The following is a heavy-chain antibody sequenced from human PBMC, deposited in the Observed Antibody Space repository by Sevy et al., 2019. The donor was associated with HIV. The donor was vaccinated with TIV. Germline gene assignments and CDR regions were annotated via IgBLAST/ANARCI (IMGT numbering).Heavy chain of an antibody. V-gene: IGHV3-48*03. J-gene: IGHJ5*02. CDR1: GFTFNKAW. D-gene: IGHD2-8*01. CDR2: ISSSGSSI. CDR3: TRNGGAFDNGFDP. Sequence: GGSLRLSCAASGFTFNKAWMTWVRQAPGKGLEWVSKISSSGSSIYYADSVKGRFTISRDNAKNSLNLQMNSLRAEDTAVYYCTRNGGAFDNGFDPWGQGTLVTVSS.